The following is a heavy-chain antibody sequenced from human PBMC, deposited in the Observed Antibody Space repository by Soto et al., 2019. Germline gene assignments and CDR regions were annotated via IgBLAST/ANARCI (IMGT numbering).Heavy chain of an antibody. CDR3: ATSLGPGVEAAGDYSYYYAMDV. D-gene: IGHD6-25*01. CDR2: IIPLFGTSGTS. V-gene: IGHV1-69*01. J-gene: IGHJ6*02. CDR1: GGPFSDYA. Sequence: QVQLVQSGAEVKKPGSSVKVSCKASGGPFSDYAISWVRQAPGQGLEWMGGIIPLFGTSGTSNYAQKFQGKVTITADESTSTAYMELSSLRSEDTAVYYCATSLGPGVEAAGDYSYYYAMDVWGQGTTVTVSS.